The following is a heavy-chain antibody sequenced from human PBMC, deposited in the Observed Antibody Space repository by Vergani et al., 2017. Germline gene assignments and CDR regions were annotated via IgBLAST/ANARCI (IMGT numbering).Heavy chain of an antibody. J-gene: IGHJ6*03. CDR2: ISSSSSYI. CDR3: ARRGPQGVRHYYYYYYMDV. CDR1: GITFRDYY. V-gene: IGHV3-21*01. Sequence: EVHLVESGGGSVQRGGSLRLSCVVSGITFRDYYMSWVRQAPGKGLEWISSISSSSSYIYYADSVKGRFTISRDNAKNSLYLQMNSLRAEDTAVYYCARRGPQGVRHYYYYYYMDVWGKGTTVTVSS. D-gene: IGHD2-2*01.